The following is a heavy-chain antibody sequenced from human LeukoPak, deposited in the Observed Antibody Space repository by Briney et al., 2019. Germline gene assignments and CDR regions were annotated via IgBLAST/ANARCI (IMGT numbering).Heavy chain of an antibody. CDR2: IYHSGST. V-gene: IGHV4-30-2*01. CDR3: ATGLEPDLDTAMAVDY. CDR1: GGSISSGDYY. Sequence: SETLSLTCTVSGGSISSGDYYWSWIRQPPGKGLEWIGYIYHSGSTYYNPSLKSRVTISVDTSKNQFSLKVSSVTAADTAVYYCATGLEPDLDTAMAVDYWGQGTLVTVSS. J-gene: IGHJ4*02. D-gene: IGHD5-18*01.